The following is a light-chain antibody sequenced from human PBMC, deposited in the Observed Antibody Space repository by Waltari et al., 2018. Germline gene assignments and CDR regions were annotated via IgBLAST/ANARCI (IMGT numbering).Light chain of an antibody. CDR2: WAP. J-gene: IGKJ3*01. V-gene: IGKV4-1*01. CDR3: QQYYIPPFT. CDR1: QSVLHSSSSRNY. Sequence: DIVMTQSPDSLAVSLGERATINCKSSQSVLHSSSSRNYFGWYQQKPGQPPKLLIYWAPTRVSGVPDRFSGSGSGTDFTLTISSLQAEDVAVYYCQQYYIPPFTFGHGTKVDI.